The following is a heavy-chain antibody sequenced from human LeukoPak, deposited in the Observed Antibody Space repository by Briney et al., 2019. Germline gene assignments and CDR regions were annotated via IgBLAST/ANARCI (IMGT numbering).Heavy chain of an antibody. CDR1: GYTFTGYY. J-gene: IGHJ5*02. V-gene: IGHV1-2*06. Sequence: ASVKVSCKASGYTFTGYYMHWVRQAPGQGLEWMGRINPNSGGTNYAQKFQGRVTMTRDTSISTAYMELSRLRSDDTAAYYCARGCSSTSCYIGPFDPWGQGTLVTVSS. CDR3: ARGCSSTSCYIGPFDP. CDR2: INPNSGGT. D-gene: IGHD2-2*02.